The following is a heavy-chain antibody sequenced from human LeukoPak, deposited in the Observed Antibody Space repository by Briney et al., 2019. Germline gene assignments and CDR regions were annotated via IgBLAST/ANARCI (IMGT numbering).Heavy chain of an antibody. V-gene: IGHV3-30-3*01. D-gene: IGHD3-9*01. CDR3: ARDSCYDILTGYCYYYYYGMDV. J-gene: IGHJ6*02. Sequence: PGGSLRLSCAASGFTFSRYAMSWVRQAPGKGLEWVAVISYDGSNKYYADSVKGRFTISRDNSKNTLYLQMNSLRAEDTAVYYCARDSCYDILTGYCYYYYYGMDVWGQGTTVTVSS. CDR1: GFTFSRYA. CDR2: ISYDGSNK.